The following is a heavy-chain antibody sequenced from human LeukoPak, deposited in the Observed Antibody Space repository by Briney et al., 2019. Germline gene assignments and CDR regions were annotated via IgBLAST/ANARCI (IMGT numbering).Heavy chain of an antibody. J-gene: IGHJ3*02. CDR3: ASHSSGYSVAFDI. Sequence: SETLSLTCTVSGGSISTSNYYWGWIRHPPGKGLEWIGNIFYSGSTYYSPSLKSRVTISLDTSRNQFSLKLSSVTAADTAVYYCASHSSGYSVAFDIWGQGTMVTVSS. CDR2: IFYSGST. D-gene: IGHD3-22*01. V-gene: IGHV4-39*01. CDR1: GGSISTSNYY.